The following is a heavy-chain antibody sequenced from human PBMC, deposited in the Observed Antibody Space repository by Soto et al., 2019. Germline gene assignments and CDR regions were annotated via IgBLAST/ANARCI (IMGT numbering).Heavy chain of an antibody. J-gene: IGHJ4*02. V-gene: IGHV1-69*01. CDR3: ARVSYDSSGYVRAEKTIDY. Sequence: QVQLVQSGAEVKKPGSSVKVSCKASGGTFSSYAISWVRQAPGQGLEWMGGIIPIFGTANYAQKFQGGVTITADESTSTAYMELSSLRSEDTAGYYCARVSYDSSGYVRAEKTIDYWGQGPLVTVSS. CDR1: GGTFSSYA. CDR2: IIPIFGTA. D-gene: IGHD3-22*01.